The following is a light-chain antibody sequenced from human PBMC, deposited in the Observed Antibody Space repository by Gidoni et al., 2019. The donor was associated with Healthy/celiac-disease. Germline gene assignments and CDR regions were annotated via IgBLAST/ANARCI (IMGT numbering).Light chain of an antibody. V-gene: IGKV3-11*01. CDR1: QSVSSY. CDR3: QQRSNRIT. Sequence: EIVLTPSPATLSLSPGERATLSCRASQSVSSYLAGYQKNPGQAPRRLIYEASNRATGIPARFSGSGSGTDFTLTISSLEPEDFAVYYCQQRSNRITFGQGTRLEIK. CDR2: EAS. J-gene: IGKJ5*01.